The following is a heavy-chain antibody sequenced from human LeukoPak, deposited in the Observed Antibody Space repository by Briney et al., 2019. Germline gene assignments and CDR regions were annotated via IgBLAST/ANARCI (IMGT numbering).Heavy chain of an antibody. CDR2: ISSSGSTI. Sequence: PGGSLRLSCAASGFTFSDYYMSRIPQAPGKGLEWISYISSSGSTIYYADSVKGRVTISSDNAKNSLSLQMNSLRAEDTAVYYCAREGILTGYDHFDYWGQGTLVTVSS. V-gene: IGHV3-11*01. CDR1: GFTFSDYY. CDR3: AREGILTGYDHFDY. D-gene: IGHD3-9*01. J-gene: IGHJ4*02.